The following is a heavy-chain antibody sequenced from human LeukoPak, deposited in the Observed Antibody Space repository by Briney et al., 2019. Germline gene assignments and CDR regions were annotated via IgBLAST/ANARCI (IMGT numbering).Heavy chain of an antibody. CDR2: IIPLLGTT. V-gene: IGHV1-69*06. J-gene: IGHJ3*02. D-gene: IGHD3-16*02. CDR3: ARASGGDYVWGSYRSYAYDI. CDR1: GGTFITYA. Sequence: ASVKVSRKASGGTFITYAISWVRQAPGQGLEWMGLIIPLLGTTNSAQKFQGRVTITADKSTSTAYMELSSLRSEDTAVYYCARASGGDYVWGSYRSYAYDIWGQGTMVTVSS.